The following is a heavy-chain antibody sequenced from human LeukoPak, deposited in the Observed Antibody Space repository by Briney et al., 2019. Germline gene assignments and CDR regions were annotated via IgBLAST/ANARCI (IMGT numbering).Heavy chain of an antibody. CDR3: ARSYYDSSGYFYYYYYMDV. V-gene: IGHV1-8*01. J-gene: IGHJ6*03. CDR1: GYTFTSYD. Sequence: ASVKVSCKASGYTFTSYDINWVRQATGQGLEWMGWMNPNSGNTGYAQKFQGRVTMTRNTSISTAYMGLSSLRSEDTAVYYCARSYYDSSGYFYYYYYMDVWGKGTTVTVSS. D-gene: IGHD3-22*01. CDR2: MNPNSGNT.